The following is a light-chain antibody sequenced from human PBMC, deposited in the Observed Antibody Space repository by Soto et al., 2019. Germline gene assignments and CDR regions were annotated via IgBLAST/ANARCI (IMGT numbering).Light chain of an antibody. Sequence: DFQMTQSPSSLSASVGDRVIITCRASQEINNYLAWYQQKPGRAPNLLIYAASTLQSGVPSRFSGSGSGPDFTLTISSLQPEDVATYYCQKYTTAPWAFGQGTKVEIK. CDR1: QEINNY. CDR2: AAS. V-gene: IGKV1-27*01. J-gene: IGKJ1*01. CDR3: QKYTTAPWA.